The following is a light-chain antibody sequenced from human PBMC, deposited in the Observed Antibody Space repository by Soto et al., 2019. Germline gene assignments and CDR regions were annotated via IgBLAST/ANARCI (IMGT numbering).Light chain of an antibody. J-gene: IGLJ3*02. CDR1: SSSIGSNT. V-gene: IGLV1-44*01. Sequence: QLVLTQPPSASATPGQRVTISCSGSSSSIGSNTVDWYQQLPGTAPKLLVYSNNQRPSGVPDRFSGSKSGTSGSLAISGLQSEDEADYYCAAWDDSLNGWVFGGGTKVTVL. CDR3: AAWDDSLNGWV. CDR2: SNN.